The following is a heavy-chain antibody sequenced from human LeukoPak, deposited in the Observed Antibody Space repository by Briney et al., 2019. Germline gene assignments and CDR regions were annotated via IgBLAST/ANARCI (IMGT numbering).Heavy chain of an antibody. CDR1: GFTFSRHW. CDR2: VKEDGTDK. D-gene: IGHD3-10*01. J-gene: IGHJ4*02. CDR3: ARDWDGSGRSIDS. V-gene: IGHV3-7*04. Sequence: GGSLRLSCAASGFTFSRHWMHWVRQAPGKGPEWVARVKEDGTDKCYVDSVKGRFTISRDNAKNSLDLQMNSLRVEDTAVYYCARDWDGSGRSIDSWGQGTLVTVSS.